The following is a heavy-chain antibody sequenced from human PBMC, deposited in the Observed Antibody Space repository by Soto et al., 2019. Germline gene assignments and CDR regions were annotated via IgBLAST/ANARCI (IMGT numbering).Heavy chain of an antibody. D-gene: IGHD3-3*01. J-gene: IGHJ5*02. Sequence: PGGSLRLSCAASGFTFSSYAMSWVRQAPGKGLEWVSAISGSGGSTYYADSVKGRFTISRDNSKNTLYLQMNSLRAEDTAVYYCAKDPYPITIFGVVIKDWFDPWGQGTLVTVSS. CDR3: AKDPYPITIFGVVIKDWFDP. CDR2: ISGSGGST. CDR1: GFTFSSYA. V-gene: IGHV3-23*01.